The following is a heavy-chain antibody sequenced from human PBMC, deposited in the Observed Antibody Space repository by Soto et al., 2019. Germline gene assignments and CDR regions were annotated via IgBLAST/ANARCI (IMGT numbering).Heavy chain of an antibody. CDR2: ISSGSSNI. V-gene: IGHV3-21*01. CDR1: GFAFRSYN. Sequence: EVQLVESGGGLVKPGGSLTLSCAASGFAFRSYNMNWVRQAPGKGLEWVASISSGSSNIYYADSVKGRFTISRDNAKNSLYLQMDSLRAEDSAVSYCACATVVTATFDFWGQGTLVTVSS. D-gene: IGHD2-21*02. J-gene: IGHJ4*02. CDR3: ACATVVTATFDF.